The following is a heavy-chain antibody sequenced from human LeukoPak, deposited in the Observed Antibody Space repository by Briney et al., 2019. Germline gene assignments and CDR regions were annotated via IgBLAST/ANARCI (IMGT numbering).Heavy chain of an antibody. CDR3: AKEYCSGGSCYSGY. CDR1: GFSFRSYA. CDR2: ISSSGYTT. V-gene: IGHV3-23*01. Sequence: GGSLRLSCAASGFSFRSYAMSWVRQAPGKGLEWVSAISSSGYTTHYADSVKGRFSISRDNSKNTVYLQMSSLRGEDTAVYHCAKEYCSGGSCYSGYWGQGALVTVSS. D-gene: IGHD2-15*01. J-gene: IGHJ4*02.